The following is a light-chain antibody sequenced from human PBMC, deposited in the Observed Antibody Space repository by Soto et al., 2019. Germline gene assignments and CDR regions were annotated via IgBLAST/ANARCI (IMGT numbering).Light chain of an antibody. J-gene: IGKJ1*01. CDR2: DAS. CDR1: KSVGGD. V-gene: IGKV3-11*01. Sequence: DIVLTQSPATLSLTQGQGACLSCRASKSVGGDLVWYQQHPGQAPRLLIYDASNRATGIPPRFSGSGSGTDFTLTISSLQPDDFATYYCQHYNSYSEAFGQGTRWIS. CDR3: QHYNSYSEA.